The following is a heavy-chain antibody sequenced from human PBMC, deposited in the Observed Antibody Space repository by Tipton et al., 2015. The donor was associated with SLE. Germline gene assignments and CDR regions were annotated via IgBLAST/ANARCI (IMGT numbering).Heavy chain of an antibody. CDR3: ARVLGVVKSYYMDV. CDR2: IYNSGIT. V-gene: IGHV4-61*10. D-gene: IGHD3-3*01. Sequence: TLSLTCTVSGDSFSCGSSSWNWVRQPAGKGLEWIGFIYNSGITNYNPSLKSRVSISVDTSKNHFSLNLYSVTAADTAVYYCARVLGVVKSYYMDVWGKGTTVTVSS. CDR1: GDSFSCGSSS. J-gene: IGHJ6*03.